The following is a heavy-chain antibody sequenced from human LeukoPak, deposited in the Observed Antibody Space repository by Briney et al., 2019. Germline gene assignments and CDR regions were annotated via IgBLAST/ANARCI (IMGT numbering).Heavy chain of an antibody. D-gene: IGHD4-17*01. CDR1: GYTFTSYG. CDR2: ISAYNGNT. J-gene: IGHJ4*02. V-gene: IGHV1-18*01. CDR3: ARDLGYGDYNY. Sequence: ASVKVSCKASGYTFTSYGISWVRQAPGQGLEWMGWISAYNGNTNYAQKLQGRVTMTTDKSTSTAYMELSSLRSEDTAVYYCARDLGYGDYNYWGQGTLVTVSS.